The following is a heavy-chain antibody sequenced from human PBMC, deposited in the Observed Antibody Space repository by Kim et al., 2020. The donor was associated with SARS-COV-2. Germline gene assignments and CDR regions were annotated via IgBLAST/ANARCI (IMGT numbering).Heavy chain of an antibody. Sequence: SETLSLTCAVYGGSFSGYYWSWIRQPPGKGLEWIGEINHSGSTNYNPSLKSRVTISVDTSKNQFSLKLSSVTAADTAVYYCARTQGRRFNCFDPWGQVT. CDR3: ARTQGRRFNCFDP. D-gene: IGHD3-10*01. CDR2: INHSGST. J-gene: IGHJ5*02. CDR1: GGSFSGYY. V-gene: IGHV4-34*01.